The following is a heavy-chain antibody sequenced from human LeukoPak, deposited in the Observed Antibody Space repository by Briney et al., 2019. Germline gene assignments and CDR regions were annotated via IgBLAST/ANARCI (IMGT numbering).Heavy chain of an antibody. CDR1: GVSISSSNSY. CDR2: IYYSGNT. V-gene: IGHV4-39*07. D-gene: IGHD1-26*01. CDR3: ARGGLRRIVGASALRSWFDP. Sequence: PSETLSLTCTVSGVSISSSNSYWGWIRQPPGKGLEWIGSIYYSGNTYYNASLKSQVSISIDTSKNQFSLKLSSVTAADTAVYYSARGGLRRIVGASALRSWFDPWGQGTLVTVSS. J-gene: IGHJ5*02.